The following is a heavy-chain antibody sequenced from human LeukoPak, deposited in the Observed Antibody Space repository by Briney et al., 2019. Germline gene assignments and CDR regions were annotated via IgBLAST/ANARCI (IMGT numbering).Heavy chain of an antibody. CDR1: GGSISSYY. CDR3: VRGRAWFDP. V-gene: IGHV4-59*01. CDR2: IYYSGNT. D-gene: IGHD3-10*01. J-gene: IGHJ5*02. Sequence: WETLCLTCTVSGGSISSYYWSWIRQPPGKGLEWIGYIYYSGNTNYNSSLESRVTISVDTSKNQFSLRLNSVTAADTAVYYCVRGRAWFDPWGQGTLVTVSS.